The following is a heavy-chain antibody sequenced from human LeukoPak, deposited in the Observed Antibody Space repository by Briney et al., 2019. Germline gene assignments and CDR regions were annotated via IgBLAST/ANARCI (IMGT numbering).Heavy chain of an antibody. CDR1: GGSFSGYY. Sequence: SETLSLTCAVYGGSFSGYYWSWIRQPPGKGLEWIGEINHSGSTNYNPSLKSRVTISADTSKNQFSLKLSSVTAADTAVYYCARGIAADYWGQGTLVTVSS. V-gene: IGHV4-34*01. CDR2: INHSGST. J-gene: IGHJ4*02. CDR3: ARGIAADY. D-gene: IGHD6-13*01.